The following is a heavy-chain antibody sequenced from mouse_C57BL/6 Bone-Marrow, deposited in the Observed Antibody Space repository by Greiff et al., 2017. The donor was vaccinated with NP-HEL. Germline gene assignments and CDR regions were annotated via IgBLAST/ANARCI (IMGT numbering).Heavy chain of an antibody. CDR2: IRSKSNNYAT. J-gene: IGHJ3*01. Sequence: GGGLVQPKGSLKLSCAASGFSFNTYAMNWVRQAPGKGLEWVARIRSKSNNYATYYADSVKDRFTISRDDSESMLYLQMNNLKTEDTAMYYCVRHGVGWFAYWGQGTLVTVSA. V-gene: IGHV10-1*01. CDR1: GFSFNTYA. CDR3: VRHGVGWFAY.